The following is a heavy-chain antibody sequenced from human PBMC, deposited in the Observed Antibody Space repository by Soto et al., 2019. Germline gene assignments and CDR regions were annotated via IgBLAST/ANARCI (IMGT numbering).Heavy chain of an antibody. CDR1: GCTFSNYY. V-gene: IGHV3-13*01. J-gene: IGHJ6*02. CDR3: ARAEKNYAYVPMDV. Sequence: GGSLRLSSAASGCTFSNYYRYWVRQGTGKGLEWVSAIGTAGSTVYADSVKGRFTISRDNAKNSLYLQVNSLRAEDTALYYCARAEKNYAYVPMDVWGQGTTVTVSS. D-gene: IGHD3-16*01. CDR2: IGTAGST.